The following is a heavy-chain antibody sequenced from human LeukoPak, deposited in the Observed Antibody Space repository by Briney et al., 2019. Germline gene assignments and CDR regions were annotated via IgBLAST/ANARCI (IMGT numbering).Heavy chain of an antibody. D-gene: IGHD7-27*01. J-gene: IGHJ6*03. V-gene: IGHV1-3*03. CDR3: ARDASWGRGPQYYYYYMDV. Sequence: ASVKVSCKASGYTLTSYGLHWVRQAPGQRPEWMGWISAGNGNTQYSQEFQDRVTITRDTAATTAYMELRSLTSEDMAVYYCARDASWGRGPQYYYYYMDVWGKGTTVTVSS. CDR1: GYTLTSYG. CDR2: ISAGNGNT.